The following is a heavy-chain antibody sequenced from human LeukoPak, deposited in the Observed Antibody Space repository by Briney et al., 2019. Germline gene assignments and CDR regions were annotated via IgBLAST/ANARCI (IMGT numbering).Heavy chain of an antibody. CDR2: INPNSGDT. J-gene: IGHJ4*02. Sequence: GASVKVSCKASGYTFTGYHIHWVRQAPGQGLEWMGWINPNSGDTNFAQKFQGRVTMTRDTSISTTYMELSSLNSDDTAVYYCARSRYGYSTSWFSYWGQGTLVTVSS. V-gene: IGHV1-2*02. CDR1: GYTFTGYH. D-gene: IGHD6-13*01. CDR3: ARSRYGYSTSWFSY.